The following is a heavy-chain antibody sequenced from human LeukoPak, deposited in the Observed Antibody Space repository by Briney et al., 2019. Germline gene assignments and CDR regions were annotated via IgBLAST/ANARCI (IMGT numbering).Heavy chain of an antibody. V-gene: IGHV3-48*01. CDR3: ARDQDRQLGDSFDI. J-gene: IGHJ3*02. CDR2: ISSSSSTI. Sequence: GGSLRLSCAASGFTFSSYSMNWVRQAPGKGLEWVSYISSSSSTIYYADSVQGRFTISRDNSKNTLFLQMKSLRAEDTAMYYCARDQDRQLGDSFDIWGQGTMVTVSS. D-gene: IGHD6-13*01. CDR1: GFTFSSYS.